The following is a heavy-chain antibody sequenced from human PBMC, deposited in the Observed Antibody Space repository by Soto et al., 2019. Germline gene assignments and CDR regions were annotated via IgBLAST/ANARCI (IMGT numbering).Heavy chain of an antibody. CDR1: GGSLSASVW. CDR3: ARKAWTRLDY. D-gene: IGHD1-1*01. Sequence: QLQLQESGPGLVKPSGTLSLTCTVSGGSLSASVWWTWVRLPPGKRLEWIGEVFHSGDVNYNPSLRSRLTISLDKSTSQFSLTLTSVSAADTAVYYCARKAWTRLDYWGQGARVTVSS. V-gene: IGHV4-4*02. J-gene: IGHJ4*02. CDR2: VFHSGDV.